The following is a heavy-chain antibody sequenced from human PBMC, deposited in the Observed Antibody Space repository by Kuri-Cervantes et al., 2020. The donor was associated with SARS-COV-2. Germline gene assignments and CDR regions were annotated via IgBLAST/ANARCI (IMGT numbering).Heavy chain of an antibody. D-gene: IGHD2-21*02. CDR1: GYRFATYG. CDR3: ARDRNPTPIVVLTVIRMDAFDI. Sequence: ASVKVSCKASGYRFATYGISWVRQAPGQGLEWVGWINIYTGNTKYAEKLQGRVTMTTDTSTSTAYMELGNLRSDDTAVYYCARDRNPTPIVVLTVIRMDAFDIWGQGTMVTVSS. CDR2: INIYTGNT. V-gene: IGHV1-18*01. J-gene: IGHJ3*02.